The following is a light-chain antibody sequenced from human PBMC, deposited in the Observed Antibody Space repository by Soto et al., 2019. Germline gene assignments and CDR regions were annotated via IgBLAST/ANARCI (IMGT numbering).Light chain of an antibody. CDR2: DAS. Sequence: EIVLTQSPATLSLSPGERATLSCRASQSVSSDLAWYQQKPGQAPRLLIYDASNRATGIPARFSGSGSGTDFTLTISSLVPEDFAVYYCQQRTNWPPLFGPGTKVDIK. V-gene: IGKV3-11*01. CDR1: QSVSSD. J-gene: IGKJ3*01. CDR3: QQRTNWPPL.